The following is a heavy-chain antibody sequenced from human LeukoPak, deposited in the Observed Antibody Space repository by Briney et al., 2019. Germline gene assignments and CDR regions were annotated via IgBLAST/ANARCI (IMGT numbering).Heavy chain of an antibody. Sequence: ASVKVSCKASGYTFTGYYMHWVRQAPGQGLEWMGWINPNSGGTNYAQKFQGWVAMTRDTSISTAYMELSRLRSDDMAVYYCAREVYGSGSYFFDYWGQGTLVTVSS. CDR3: AREVYGSGSYFFDY. V-gene: IGHV1-2*04. J-gene: IGHJ4*02. CDR1: GYTFTGYY. CDR2: INPNSGGT. D-gene: IGHD3-10*01.